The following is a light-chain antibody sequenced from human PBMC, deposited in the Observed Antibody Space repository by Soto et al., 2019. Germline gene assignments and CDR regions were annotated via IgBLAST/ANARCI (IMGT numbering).Light chain of an antibody. V-gene: IGLV4-60*02. CDR1: SGHSSYI. CDR2: LEGSGSY. Sequence: QLVLTQSSSASASLGSSVKLTCTLSSGHSSYIIAWHQQQPGKAPRYLMKLEGSGSYNKGSGVPDRFSGSSSGADRYLTISNHQFEDEANYYCETWDSNTRVFGGGTKLTV. J-gene: IGLJ2*01. CDR3: ETWDSNTRV.